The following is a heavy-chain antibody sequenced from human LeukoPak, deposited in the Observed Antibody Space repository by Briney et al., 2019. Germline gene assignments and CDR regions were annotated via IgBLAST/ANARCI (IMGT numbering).Heavy chain of an antibody. V-gene: IGHV5-51*01. CDR1: GYSFTSYW. CDR2: IYPDDSDT. Sequence: PGESLKISCKGSGYSFTSYWIGWVRQMPGKGLEWMGIIYPDDSDTRYSPSFQGQVTISADKSISTAYLQWSSLKASDTAMYYCARILYSSRWYGDYWGQGTLVTVSS. CDR3: ARILYSSRWYGDY. D-gene: IGHD6-13*01. J-gene: IGHJ4*02.